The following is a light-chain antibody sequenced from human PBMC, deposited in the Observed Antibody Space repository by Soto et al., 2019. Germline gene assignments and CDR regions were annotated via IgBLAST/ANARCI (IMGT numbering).Light chain of an antibody. CDR2: EVT. Sequence: QSVLTQPPSASGSPGQSVTISCTGTSSDVGGYDDVSWYQQHPGKAPKLMIYEVTKRPSGVPDRFSGSKSGNTASLTVSGLHAEDEADYYCSSYEGTNNFVVFGTGTKVTVL. CDR1: SSDVGGYDD. CDR3: SSYEGTNNFVV. J-gene: IGLJ1*01. V-gene: IGLV2-8*01.